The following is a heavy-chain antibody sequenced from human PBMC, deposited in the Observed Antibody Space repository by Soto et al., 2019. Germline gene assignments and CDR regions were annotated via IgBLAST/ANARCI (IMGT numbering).Heavy chain of an antibody. CDR1: GCTFSSYS. CDR3: AIQDGGIVY. J-gene: IGHJ4*02. CDR2: IIPKYGTT. V-gene: IGHV1-69*05. D-gene: IGHD2-15*01. Sequence: SVKVSCKASGCTFSSYSISWVRQAPGQGLEWMGWIIPKYGTTNYAQKFQGRVTITRDTSTSTAYMELSNLKSEDTAVYYCAIQDGGIVYWGQGALVTVSS.